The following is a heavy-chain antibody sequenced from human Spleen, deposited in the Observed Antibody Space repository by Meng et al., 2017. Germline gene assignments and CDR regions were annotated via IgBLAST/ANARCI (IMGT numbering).Heavy chain of an antibody. V-gene: IGHV7-4-1*02. D-gene: IGHD6-13*01. J-gene: IGHJ5*02. CDR1: GYTFTGYY. CDR2: INTNTGNP. Sequence: ASVKVSCKASGYTFTGYYMHWVRQAPGQGLEWMGWINTNTGNPTYAQGFTGRFVFSLDTSVSTAYLQVSSLKAEDTAVYYCARGPYSTSWYMWSDPWGQGTLVTVSS. CDR3: ARGPYSTSWYMWSDP.